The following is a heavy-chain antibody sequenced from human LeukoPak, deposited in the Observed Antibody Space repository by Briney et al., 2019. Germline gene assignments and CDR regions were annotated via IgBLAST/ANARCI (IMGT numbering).Heavy chain of an antibody. Sequence: SETLSLTCIVSGDSISSYFWSWIRQPAGKGLEWIGRIYGSGSTVYNPSLKSRVTMSVDTSKNQFSLRLSSVTAADTAVYYCVREGIFDSSGFYHYWAQGTLVTVSS. D-gene: IGHD3-22*01. J-gene: IGHJ4*02. CDR2: IYGSGST. CDR1: GDSISSYF. CDR3: VREGIFDSSGFYHY. V-gene: IGHV4-4*07.